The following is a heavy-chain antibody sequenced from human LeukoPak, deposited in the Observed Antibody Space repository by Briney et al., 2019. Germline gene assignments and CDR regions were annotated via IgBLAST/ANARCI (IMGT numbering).Heavy chain of an antibody. CDR3: VRDHLWAFDI. D-gene: IGHD2-21*01. V-gene: IGHV3-48*04. J-gene: IGHJ3*02. CDR2: ITDSGTTM. CDR1: GFTFSSYS. Sequence: GGSLRLSCAASGFTFSSYSMNWVRQAPGKGLEWVSYITDSGTTMYYADSVKGRFTISRDDAKNSLYLQMNSLRAEDTAVYYCVRDHLWAFDIWGQGTVVTVSS.